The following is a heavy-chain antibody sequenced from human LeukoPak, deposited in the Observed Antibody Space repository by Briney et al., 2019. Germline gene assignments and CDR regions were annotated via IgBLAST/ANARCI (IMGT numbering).Heavy chain of an antibody. J-gene: IGHJ4*02. D-gene: IGHD6-19*01. CDR3: ATQSSGWYFLDY. Sequence: ASVKVSCKASGYTFTGYYMHWVRQAPGQGLEWMGWINPNSGGTDYAQKFQGRVTMTRDTSISAAYMELSRLRSDDTAVYYCATQSSGWYFLDYWGQGTLVTVSS. CDR1: GYTFTGYY. V-gene: IGHV1-2*02. CDR2: INPNSGGT.